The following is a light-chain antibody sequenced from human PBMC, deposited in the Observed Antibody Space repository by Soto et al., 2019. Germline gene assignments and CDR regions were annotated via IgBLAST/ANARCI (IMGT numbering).Light chain of an antibody. CDR2: EGG. Sequence: QSVLTQPASVAGSPGQAITISCTGTSSDVGSYNLVSWYQQHPGKAPKLMIYEGGKRPSGVSDRFSGSKSGNTASLTISGLQAEDYADYYCCSYAGSSTYVFGTGTKLTVL. CDR1: SSDVGSYNL. J-gene: IGLJ1*01. CDR3: CSYAGSSTYV. V-gene: IGLV2-23*01.